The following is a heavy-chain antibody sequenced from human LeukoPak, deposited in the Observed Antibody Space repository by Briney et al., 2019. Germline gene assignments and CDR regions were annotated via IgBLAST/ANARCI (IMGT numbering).Heavy chain of an antibody. CDR3: ARSSGRHYYYMDV. V-gene: IGHV3-30-3*01. D-gene: IGHD3-10*01. CDR2: ISCDGSNK. CDR1: GFTFSSYA. Sequence: GRSLRLSCAASGFTFSSYAMHWVRQAPGKGLEWVAVISCDGSNKYYADSVKGRFTISRDNSKNTLYLQMNSLRAEDTAVYYCARSSGRHYYYMDVWGKGTTVTVSS. J-gene: IGHJ6*03.